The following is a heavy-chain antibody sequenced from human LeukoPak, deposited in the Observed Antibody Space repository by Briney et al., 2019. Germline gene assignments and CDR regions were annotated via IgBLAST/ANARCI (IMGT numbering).Heavy chain of an antibody. Sequence: GGSLRLSCAASGFTFSSYAMSWVRQAPGKGLEWVSAIIGSGGSTGYADSVKGRFTISTENSKNTLYLQMNSLRAEYTAIYYCAKGSGIAVAAIGGSYCDYWGQGTLVTASS. CDR3: AKGSGIAVAAIGGSYCDY. D-gene: IGHD6-19*01. CDR2: IIGSGGST. CDR1: GFTFSSYA. J-gene: IGHJ4*02. V-gene: IGHV3-23*01.